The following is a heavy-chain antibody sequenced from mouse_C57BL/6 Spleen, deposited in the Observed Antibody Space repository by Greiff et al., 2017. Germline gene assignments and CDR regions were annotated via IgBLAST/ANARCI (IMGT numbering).Heavy chain of an antibody. CDR2: ISSGSSTI. D-gene: IGHD2-2*01. J-gene: IGHJ3*01. Sequence: EVKLVESGGGLVKPGGSLKLSCAASGFTFSDYGMHWVRQAPEKGLEWVAYISSGSSTIYYADTMKGRFTISRDNAKNTLFLQMTSLRSEDTAMYYCANLYYGYDGFAYWGQGTLVTVSA. CDR3: ANLYYGYDGFAY. CDR1: GFTFSDYG. V-gene: IGHV5-17*01.